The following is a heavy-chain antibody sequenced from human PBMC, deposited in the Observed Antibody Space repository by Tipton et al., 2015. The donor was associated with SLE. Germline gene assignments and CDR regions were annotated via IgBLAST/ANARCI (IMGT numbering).Heavy chain of an antibody. V-gene: IGHV3-33*01. CDR2: IWYDGSNK. D-gene: IGHD3-10*01. Sequence: SLRLSCAASGFTFSSYGMHWVRQAPGKGLEWVAVIWYDGSNKYYADSVKGRFTISRDNSKNTLYLQMNSLRVEDTAIYYCARVFKGSFVDYWGQGTLVTVSS. J-gene: IGHJ4*02. CDR3: ARVFKGSFVDY. CDR1: GFTFSSYG.